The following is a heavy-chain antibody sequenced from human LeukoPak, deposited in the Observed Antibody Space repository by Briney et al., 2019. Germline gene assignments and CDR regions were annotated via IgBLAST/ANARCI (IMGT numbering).Heavy chain of an antibody. CDR3: AKDRGSGSSHWFDP. D-gene: IGHD3-10*01. J-gene: IGHJ5*02. CDR1: GINLSRFA. V-gene: IGHV3-30*18. Sequence: GGSLRLSCAASGINLSRFAMHWVRQAPGKGLEWVALISYDGGKTWYADSVKGRFSISRDNSKNTLYLQMNSLRAEDTAVYYCAKDRGSGSSHWFDPWGQGTLVTVSS. CDR2: ISYDGGKT.